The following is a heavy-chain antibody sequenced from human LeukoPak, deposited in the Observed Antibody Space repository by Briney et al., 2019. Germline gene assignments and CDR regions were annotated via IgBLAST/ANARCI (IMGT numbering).Heavy chain of an antibody. V-gene: IGHV3-23*01. Sequence: GGSLRLSCAASGFTFSIYAMSWVRQAPGKGLEWVSAISGSGGTAYYADSVKGRFTISRDNSKNTLYLQMNSLRAEDTAVYYCAKDGSSSSGFDYWGQGTLVTVSS. D-gene: IGHD6-6*01. J-gene: IGHJ4*02. CDR3: AKDGSSSSGFDY. CDR2: ISGSGGTA. CDR1: GFTFSIYA.